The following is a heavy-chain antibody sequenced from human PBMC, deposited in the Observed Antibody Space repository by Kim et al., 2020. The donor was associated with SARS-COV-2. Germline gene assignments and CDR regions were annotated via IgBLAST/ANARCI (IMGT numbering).Heavy chain of an antibody. CDR3: VRGIGVPTVVTPNRNWYFDL. D-gene: IGHD4-17*01. V-gene: IGHV3-23*01. CDR2: IGDKSGRT. J-gene: IGHJ2*01. CDR1: GFTFSSHG. Sequence: GGSLRLSCAASGFTFSSHGIAWVRQAPGKGLEWVSGIGDKSGRTYNADSVKDRFIVSRDNSERTMQMQMNSLRLEDTAVYYCVRGIGVPTVVTPNRNWYFDLWGRGTLVTVSS.